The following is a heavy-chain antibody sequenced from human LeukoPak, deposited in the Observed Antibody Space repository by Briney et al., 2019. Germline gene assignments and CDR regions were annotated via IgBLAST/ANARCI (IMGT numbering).Heavy chain of an antibody. CDR3: ARGFKRGHCSGGSCYPLRY. Sequence: SETLSLTCAVYGGSFSGYYWSWIRQPPGKGLEWIGEINHSGSTNYNPSLKSRVTISVDTSKNQFSLKLSSVTAADTAVYYCARGFKRGHCSGGSCYPLRYWGQGTLVTVSS. D-gene: IGHD2-15*01. V-gene: IGHV4-34*01. CDR1: GGSFSGYY. CDR2: INHSGST. J-gene: IGHJ4*02.